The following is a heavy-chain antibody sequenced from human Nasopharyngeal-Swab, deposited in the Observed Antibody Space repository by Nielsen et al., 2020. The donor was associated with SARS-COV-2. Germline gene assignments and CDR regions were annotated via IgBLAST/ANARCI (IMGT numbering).Heavy chain of an antibody. V-gene: IGHV3-74*03. Sequence: WIRQPPGKGLVGVSRIDIAGTVTSYADSLKGRFTISRDNAKNTLYLQMNSLRAEDTAIYYCARGSSDWNGIDYWGQGTLVTVSS. CDR2: IDIAGTVT. J-gene: IGHJ4*02. CDR3: ARGSSDWNGIDY. D-gene: IGHD6-19*01.